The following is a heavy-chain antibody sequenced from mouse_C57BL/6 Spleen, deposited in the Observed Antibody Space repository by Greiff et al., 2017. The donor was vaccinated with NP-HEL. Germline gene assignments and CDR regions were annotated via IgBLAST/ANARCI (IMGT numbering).Heavy chain of an antibody. CDR2: IYPNSGST. Sequence: QVQLQQLGAEPVKPGASVKLFCKASGYTLTSYRLHRVKQRPGQGPEWVGMIYPNSGSTNYNEKFKSKATLTVDKSSSTAYMQLSSLTSEDSAVYYCARPSWDDYAMDYWGQGTSVTVSS. V-gene: IGHV1-64*01. CDR1: GYTLTSYR. J-gene: IGHJ4*01. D-gene: IGHD4-1*01. CDR3: ARPSWDDYAMDY.